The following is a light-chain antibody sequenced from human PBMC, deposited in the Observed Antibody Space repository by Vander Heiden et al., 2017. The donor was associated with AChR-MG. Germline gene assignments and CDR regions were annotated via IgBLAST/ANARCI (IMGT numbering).Light chain of an antibody. Sequence: QSVLTQPPSVSGAPGQRVTISCTGTSSNIGAAYAVHRYPHIPGTAPKLLIYGNSNRPSGVPARFSASKSDTSATLAVTGLHPDDEAVYYCQSYDVSLSAAVFGGGTKLTVL. J-gene: IGLJ2*01. CDR3: QSYDVSLSAAV. CDR2: GNS. V-gene: IGLV1-40*01. CDR1: SSNIGAAYA.